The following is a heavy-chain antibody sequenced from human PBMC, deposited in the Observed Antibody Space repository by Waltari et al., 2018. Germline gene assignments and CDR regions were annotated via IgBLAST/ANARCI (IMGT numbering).Heavy chain of an antibody. CDR1: GGTFSSYA. V-gene: IGHV1-69*01. J-gene: IGHJ4*02. D-gene: IGHD2-15*01. CDR3: AREYCSGGSCYSSLFDY. CDR2: IIPIFGTA. Sequence: QVQLVQSGAEVKKPGSSVKVSCKASGGTFSSYAIRWVRQAHGKGLEWMGGIIPIFGTANYAQKFQGRVTVTADESTSTAYMELSSLRSEDTAVYYCAREYCSGGSCYSSLFDYWGQGTLVTVSS.